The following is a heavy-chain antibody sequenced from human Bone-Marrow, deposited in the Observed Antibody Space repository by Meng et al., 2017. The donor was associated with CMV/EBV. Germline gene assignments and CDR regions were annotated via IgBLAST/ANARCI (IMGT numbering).Heavy chain of an antibody. J-gene: IGHJ6*02. CDR3: ARAAKYSSSWYLRTALNHYYGMDV. CDR2: MNPNRGNT. Sequence: ASVKVSCKASGYTFSYYDIIWVRQASGQGLEWVGWMNPNRGNTAYAQKFQGRVTITRNTSISKAYMELSSLRSEDTAVYYCARAAKYSSSWYLRTALNHYYGMDVWGQGTTGTV. CDR1: GYTFSYYD. D-gene: IGHD6-13*01. V-gene: IGHV1-8*01.